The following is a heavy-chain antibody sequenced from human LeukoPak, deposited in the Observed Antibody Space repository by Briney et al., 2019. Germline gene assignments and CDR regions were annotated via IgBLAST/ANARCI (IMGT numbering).Heavy chain of an antibody. J-gene: IGHJ4*02. CDR2: MNPNSGNT. CDR1: GYTFTCYY. V-gene: IGHV1-8*03. D-gene: IGHD5-18*01. Sequence: ASVKVSCKASGYTFTCYYMHWVRQAPGQGLEWMGWMNPNSGNTGYAQKFQGRVTITRNTSISTAYMELSSLRSEDTAVYYCASVSNSYGNFDYWGQGTLVTVSS. CDR3: ASVSNSYGNFDY.